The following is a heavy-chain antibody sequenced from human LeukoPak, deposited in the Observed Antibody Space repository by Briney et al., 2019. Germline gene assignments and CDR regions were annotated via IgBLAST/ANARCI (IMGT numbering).Heavy chain of an antibody. CDR1: GGTFSSYA. V-gene: IGHV1-69*05. Sequence: SVKVSCKASGGTFSSYAISWVRQGPGQGLEWMGGIIPIFGTANYAQKFQGRVTITTDESTSTAYMELSSLRSEDTAVYYCASIIAAAGRNWFDPWGQGTLVTVSS. CDR2: IIPIFGTA. D-gene: IGHD6-13*01. CDR3: ASIIAAAGRNWFDP. J-gene: IGHJ5*02.